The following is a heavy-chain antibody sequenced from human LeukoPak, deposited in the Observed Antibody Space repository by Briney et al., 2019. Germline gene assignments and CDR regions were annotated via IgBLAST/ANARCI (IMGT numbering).Heavy chain of an antibody. CDR2: IYYSGST. CDR3: AREAPFHYFDY. Sequence: TSEALSLTCTVSGGSISSYYWSWIRQPPGKGLEWIGYIYYSGSTNYNPSLKSRVTISVDTSKNQFSLKLSSVTAADTAVYYCAREAPFHYFDYWGQGTLVTVSS. CDR1: GGSISSYY. J-gene: IGHJ4*02. V-gene: IGHV4-59*01.